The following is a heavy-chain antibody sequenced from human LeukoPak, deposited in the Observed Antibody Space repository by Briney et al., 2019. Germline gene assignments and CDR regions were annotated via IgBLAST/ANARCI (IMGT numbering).Heavy chain of an antibody. Sequence: GRSLRLSCVTSGFTFSSYGMHWVRQVPGKGLEWVAVISYDAKSNYHVDSVKGRFTISRDNSKNTLYLQMNSLRADDTAVYYCGGSRSFFWGQGTLVTVSS. CDR3: GGSRSFF. CDR2: ISYDAKSN. J-gene: IGHJ4*02. V-gene: IGHV3-30*03. D-gene: IGHD6-13*01. CDR1: GFTFSSYG.